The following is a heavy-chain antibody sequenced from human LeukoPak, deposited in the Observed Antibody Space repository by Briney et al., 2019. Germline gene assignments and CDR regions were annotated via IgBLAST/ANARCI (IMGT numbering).Heavy chain of an antibody. D-gene: IGHD7-27*01. V-gene: IGHV3-21*01. J-gene: IGHJ4*02. CDR1: GFTFSSYS. CDR3: ARDRTGEPDY. Sequence: GGSLRLSCVASGFTFSSYSMNWVRQAPGKGLEWVSSISSSSYYIYYADSVKGRFTISRDNAKNSLYLQMNSLRAEDTAVYYCARDRTGEPDYWGQGTLVTVSS. CDR2: ISSSSYYI.